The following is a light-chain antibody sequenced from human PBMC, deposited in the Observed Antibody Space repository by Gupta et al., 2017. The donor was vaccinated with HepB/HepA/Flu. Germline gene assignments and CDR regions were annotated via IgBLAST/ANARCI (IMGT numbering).Light chain of an antibody. CDR1: SSDVGGYDY. CDR2: DVS. CDR3: RSCNSNRPPYV. V-gene: IGLV2-14*03. J-gene: IGLJ1*01. Sequence: QSALTQPASVSGSPGQSITISCTGTSSDVGGYDYVSWYQQHPGKAPKLVIYDVSYRPSGISKRFSGSKSGPTASLSITGLQAEDEATYYCRSCNSNRPPYVFGTGTKVTVL.